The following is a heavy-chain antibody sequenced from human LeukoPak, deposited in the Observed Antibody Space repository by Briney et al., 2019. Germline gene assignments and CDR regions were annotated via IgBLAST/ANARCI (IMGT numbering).Heavy chain of an antibody. CDR3: ARVPKYSSGWYAWFDP. V-gene: IGHV1-69*05. CDR2: IIPIFGTA. D-gene: IGHD6-19*01. Sequence: ASVKVSCKASGGTFSSYAISWVRQAPGQGLEWMGGIIPIFGTANYAQKFQGRVTITTDESTSTAYIELGSLRSEDTAVYYCARVPKYSSGWYAWFDPWGQGTLVTVSS. CDR1: GGTFSSYA. J-gene: IGHJ5*02.